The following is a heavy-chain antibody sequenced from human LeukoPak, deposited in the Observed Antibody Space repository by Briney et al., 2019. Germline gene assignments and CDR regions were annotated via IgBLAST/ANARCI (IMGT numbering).Heavy chain of an antibody. CDR1: GFTFSSYA. CDR2: ISGSGGST. Sequence: GGSLRLSCAASGFTFSSYAMSWVRQAPGKGLEWVSAISGSGGSTYYADSVKGRFTISRDNSKNTLYLQMNSLRAEDTAVYYCAKMSTIFGVANKDWFDPWGQGTLVTVSS. V-gene: IGHV3-23*01. CDR3: AKMSTIFGVANKDWFDP. D-gene: IGHD3-3*01. J-gene: IGHJ5*02.